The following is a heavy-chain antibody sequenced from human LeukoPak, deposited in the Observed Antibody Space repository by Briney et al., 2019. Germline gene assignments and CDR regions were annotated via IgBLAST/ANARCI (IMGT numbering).Heavy chain of an antibody. V-gene: IGHV3-23*01. CDR3: AKFAGDAYYYDSSGYYYDNFDY. J-gene: IGHJ4*02. CDR1: GFIFRNDF. CDR2: ISGSSDDI. D-gene: IGHD3-22*01. Sequence: GGSLRLSCAASGFIFRNDFMSWVRQAPGKGLEWVSAISGSSDDISYADSVKGRFTISRDNSKNTLYLQMNSLRAEDTAVYYCAKFAGDAYYYDSSGYYYDNFDYWGQGTLVTVSS.